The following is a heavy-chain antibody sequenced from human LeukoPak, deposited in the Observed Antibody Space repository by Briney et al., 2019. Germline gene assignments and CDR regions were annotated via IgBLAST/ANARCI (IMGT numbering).Heavy chain of an antibody. Sequence: ASVKVSCKASGYTFIGYYMQWVRQAPGQGLEWMGWINPNGGGTNYAQKFQGRVTMTRDTSISTAYMELSRLRSDDTAVYYCARNYGSYYYYMDVWGKGTTVTISS. V-gene: IGHV1-2*02. CDR2: INPNGGGT. J-gene: IGHJ6*03. D-gene: IGHD1-26*01. CDR1: GYTFIGYY. CDR3: ARNYGSYYYYMDV.